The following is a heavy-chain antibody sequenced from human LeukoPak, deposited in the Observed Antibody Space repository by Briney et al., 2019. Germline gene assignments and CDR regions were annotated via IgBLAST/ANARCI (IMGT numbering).Heavy chain of an antibody. J-gene: IGHJ4*02. CDR1: GFTFSSYE. V-gene: IGHV3-48*03. D-gene: IGHD3-22*01. CDR3: AKDGDGKYYYDSSGYYHDY. CDR2: ISSSGSTI. Sequence: GSLRLSCAASGFTFSSYEMNWVRQAPGKGLEWVSYISSSGSTIYYADSVKGRFTISRDNAKNSLYLQMNSLRAEDTAVYYCAKDGDGKYYYDSSGYYHDYWGQGTLVTVSS.